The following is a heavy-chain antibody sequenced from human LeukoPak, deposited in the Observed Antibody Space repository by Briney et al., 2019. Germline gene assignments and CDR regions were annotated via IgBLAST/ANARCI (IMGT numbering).Heavy chain of an antibody. Sequence: GGSLRLSCAASGFTLSNHWMTWVRQVPGRGPEWVANVNRDGSETYYLDSVKGRFTISRDNAKNSLYLQMNSLRAEDTALYHCARNNGMDVWGQGTTVIVSS. CDR2: VNRDGSET. CDR3: ARNNGMDV. CDR1: GFTLSNHW. J-gene: IGHJ6*02. V-gene: IGHV3-7*03.